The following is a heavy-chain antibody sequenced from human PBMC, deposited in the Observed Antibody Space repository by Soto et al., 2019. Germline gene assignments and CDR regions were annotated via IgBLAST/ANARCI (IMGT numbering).Heavy chain of an antibody. V-gene: IGHV1-69*08. CDR3: AREVHCSGGSCYYQPSWFDP. CDR2: IIPILGIA. CDR1: GGTFSSYT. Sequence: QVQLVQSGTEVKKPGSSVKVSCKASGGTFSSYTISWVRQAPGQGLEWMGRIIPILGIANYAQKFQGRVTITADKSTSTAYMELSSLRSEDTAVYYCAREVHCSGGSCYYQPSWFDPWGQGTLVTVSS. J-gene: IGHJ5*02. D-gene: IGHD2-15*01.